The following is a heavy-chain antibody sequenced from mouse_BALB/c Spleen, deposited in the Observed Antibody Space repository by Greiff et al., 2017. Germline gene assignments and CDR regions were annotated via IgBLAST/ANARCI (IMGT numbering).Heavy chain of an antibody. CDR3: AREGPYYGGSYAMDY. CDR2: ISSGGST. Sequence: DVQLVESGAGLVKPGGSLKLSCAASGFTFSSYAMTWVRQTPEKSLEWVASISSGGSTYYPDSVKGRFTISRDNARNILYLLMSSLRSEDTAMYYCAREGPYYGGSYAMDYWGQGTSVTVSS. CDR1: GFTFSSYA. J-gene: IGHJ4*01. D-gene: IGHD1-1*01. V-gene: IGHV5-6-5*01.